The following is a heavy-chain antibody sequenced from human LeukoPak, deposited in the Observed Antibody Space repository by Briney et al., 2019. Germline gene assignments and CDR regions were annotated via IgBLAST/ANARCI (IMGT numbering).Heavy chain of an antibody. CDR1: GFTVSSHH. V-gene: IGHV3-66*01. CDR2: TYSGGTT. J-gene: IGHJ4*02. D-gene: IGHD6-6*01. Sequence: GGSLRLSCAASGFTVSSHHISWVRQAPGKGLEWVSVTYSGGTTYYADSVKDRFTSSRDSSKNTLDLQLNSLRAEDMAVYYCARVLGSPSYFDDWGQGTPVTVSS. CDR3: ARVLGSPSYFDD.